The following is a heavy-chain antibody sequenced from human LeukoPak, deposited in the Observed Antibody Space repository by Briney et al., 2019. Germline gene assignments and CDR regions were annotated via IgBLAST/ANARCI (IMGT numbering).Heavy chain of an antibody. D-gene: IGHD6-13*01. CDR3: AKKRDSSSWYLNLLDR. V-gene: IGHV3-30*18. CDR1: GFTFSTYG. Sequence: SGRSLRLSCAASGFTFSTYGTHWVRQAPGKGLEWVAVISYDGSNKHYADSVKGRFTISRDNSKNTVYLQMNSLRAEDTAVYYCAKKRDSSSWYLNLLDRWGQGTLVTVSS. CDR2: ISYDGSNK. J-gene: IGHJ4*02.